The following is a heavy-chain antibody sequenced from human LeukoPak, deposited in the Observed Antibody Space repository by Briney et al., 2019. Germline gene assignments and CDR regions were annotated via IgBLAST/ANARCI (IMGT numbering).Heavy chain of an antibody. J-gene: IGHJ4*02. CDR1: GFTLSSYW. Sequence: GGSLRLSCAASGFTLSSYWMSWVRQAPGKGLEWVANIKQDGSEKYYVDSVKGRFTISIDNSKNTLYLQMNSLRAEDTAVYYCARRAGAYSHPYDYWGQGTLVTVSS. V-gene: IGHV3-7*03. CDR3: ARRAGAYSHPYDY. D-gene: IGHD4/OR15-4a*01. CDR2: IKQDGSEK.